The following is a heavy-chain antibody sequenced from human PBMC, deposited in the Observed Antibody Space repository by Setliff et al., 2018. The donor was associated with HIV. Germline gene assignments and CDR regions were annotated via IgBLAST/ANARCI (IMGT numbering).Heavy chain of an antibody. J-gene: IGHJ4*02. Sequence: SETLSLTCTVSGGSMTGYFWNWIRQSPGKGLEWIGYLYYNGDTNYNPTLNSRGTISVDTSKNQFSLKLTSVTAADTAVYYCAREIYGGNSRPFDYWGPGTLVTVSS. CDR3: AREIYGGNSRPFDY. CDR1: GGSMTGYF. D-gene: IGHD4-17*01. CDR2: LYYNGDT. V-gene: IGHV4-59*01.